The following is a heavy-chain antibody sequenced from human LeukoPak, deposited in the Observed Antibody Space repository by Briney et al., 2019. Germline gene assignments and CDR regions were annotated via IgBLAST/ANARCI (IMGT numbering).Heavy chain of an antibody. V-gene: IGHV3-21*01. Sequence: GGSLRLSCAASGFTFSSYSMNWVRQAPGKGLEWVSSISSSSSYIYYADSVKGRFTISRDNAKNSLYLQMTSLRAEDTAVYYCARDNRRFDSTGYYDFHYWGQGNLVTVSS. CDR1: GFTFSSYS. CDR2: ISSSSSYI. D-gene: IGHD3-22*01. J-gene: IGHJ4*02. CDR3: ARDNRRFDSTGYYDFHY.